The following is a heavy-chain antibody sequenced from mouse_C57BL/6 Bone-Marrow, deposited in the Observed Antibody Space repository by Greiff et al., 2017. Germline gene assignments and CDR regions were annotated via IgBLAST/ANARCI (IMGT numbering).Heavy chain of an antibody. J-gene: IGHJ1*03. Sequence: VQLQQSGPGLVAPSQSLSITCTVSGFSLTSYGVSWVRQPPGKGLEWLGVIWGDGSTNYHSALISRLSLSKDNSKSQVFIKLNSQQTDDTATYYCAKPHYYGSRWWYFDVWGTGTTVTVSS. CDR3: AKPHYYGSRWWYFDV. D-gene: IGHD1-1*01. CDR2: IWGDGST. V-gene: IGHV2-3*01. CDR1: GFSLTSYG.